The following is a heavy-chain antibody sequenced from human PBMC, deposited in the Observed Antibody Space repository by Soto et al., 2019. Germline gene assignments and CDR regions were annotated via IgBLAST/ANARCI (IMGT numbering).Heavy chain of an antibody. D-gene: IGHD5-12*01. V-gene: IGHV3-7*01. Sequence: GGSLRLSCAASGFTFSGYWMSWVRQAPGKGLEWVANIKQDGSEKYYVDSVKGRFTISRDNAKNSLYLQMNSLRAEDTAVYYCARDKNVGYSGYDSYYYYGMDVWGQGTTVTVSS. CDR2: IKQDGSEK. CDR1: GFTFSGYW. CDR3: ARDKNVGYSGYDSYYYYGMDV. J-gene: IGHJ6*02.